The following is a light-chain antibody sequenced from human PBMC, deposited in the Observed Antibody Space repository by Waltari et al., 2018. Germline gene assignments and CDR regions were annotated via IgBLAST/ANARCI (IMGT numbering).Light chain of an antibody. CDR1: QSISNG. CDR2: KAS. V-gene: IGKV1-5*03. J-gene: IGKJ2*01. Sequence: DIQMTQSPSTLSASVGDRVTISCRASQSISNGLAWYQQKPGKAPKLLIYKASSLESGVPSRFSGSGSGTEFTLTISSLQPDDFASYYCQQYNSDSLYTFGQGTKLEIK. CDR3: QQYNSDSLYT.